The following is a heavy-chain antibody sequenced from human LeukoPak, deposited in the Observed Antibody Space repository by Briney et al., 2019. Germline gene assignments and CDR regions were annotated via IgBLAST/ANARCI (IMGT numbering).Heavy chain of an antibody. CDR1: GYTLTELS. CDR2: FDPEDGET. D-gene: IGHD6-13*01. Sequence: ASVKVSCKVSGYTLTELSMHWVRQAPGKGLEWMGGFDPEDGETIYAQKFQGRVTMTEDTSTDTAYMELSSPRSEDTAVYYCATDWWQQLGVDAFDIWGQGTMVTVSS. CDR3: ATDWWQQLGVDAFDI. V-gene: IGHV1-24*01. J-gene: IGHJ3*02.